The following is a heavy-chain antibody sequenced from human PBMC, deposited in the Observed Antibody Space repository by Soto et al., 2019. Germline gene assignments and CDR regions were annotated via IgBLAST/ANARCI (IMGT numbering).Heavy chain of an antibody. CDR3: ARDTTPSP. Sequence: QVQLQESGPGLVKPSETLSLTCTVSGASISSYYWSWIRQPPGKGLEWIGYVYYSGSTNYNPSLTSRATISADTSKNPASLKLRSVTAADTAMYFCARDTTPSPWGQGTLVTVSS. J-gene: IGHJ5*02. CDR1: GASISSYY. D-gene: IGHD1-1*01. V-gene: IGHV4-59*01. CDR2: VYYSGST.